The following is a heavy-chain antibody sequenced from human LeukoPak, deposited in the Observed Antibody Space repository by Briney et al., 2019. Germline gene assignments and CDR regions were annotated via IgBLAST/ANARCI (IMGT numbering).Heavy chain of an antibody. V-gene: IGHV1-2*02. Sequence: GASVKVSCKASGYTFTGYYMHWVRQAPGQGLEWMGWINPNSGGTNYAQKFQGRVTMTRDTSISTAYMEPSRLRSDDTAVYYCARDSSGYHPFDYWGQGTLVTVSS. CDR3: ARDSSGYHPFDY. J-gene: IGHJ4*02. D-gene: IGHD3-22*01. CDR2: INPNSGGT. CDR1: GYTFTGYY.